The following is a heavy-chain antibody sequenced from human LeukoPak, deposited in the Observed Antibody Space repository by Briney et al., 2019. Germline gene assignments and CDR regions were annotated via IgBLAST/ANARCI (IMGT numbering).Heavy chain of an antibody. CDR1: GYTFTGYY. J-gene: IGHJ5*02. CDR2: INPKSGGT. CDR3: ARGGSTSCYGICGGWFDP. Sequence: ASVKVSCKASGYTFTGYYIHWVRQAPGQGLEWMGWINPKSGGTNYAQKSQGRVTMTWNTSITTVYMELSTLRSDDTAVYCCARGGSTSCYGICGGWFDPWGQGTLVTVSS. V-gene: IGHV1-2*02. D-gene: IGHD2-2*01.